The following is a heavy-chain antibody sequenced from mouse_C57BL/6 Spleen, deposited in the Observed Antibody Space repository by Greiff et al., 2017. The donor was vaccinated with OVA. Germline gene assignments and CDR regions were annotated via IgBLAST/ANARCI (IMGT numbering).Heavy chain of an antibody. J-gene: IGHJ2*01. CDR3: ARDGNYGGY. D-gene: IGHD2-1*01. CDR1: GYSITSGYY. V-gene: IGHV3-6*01. Sequence: DVKLQESGPGLVKPSQSLSLTCSVTGYSITSGYYWNWIRQFPGNKLEWMGYISYDGSNNYNPSLKNRISITRDTSKNQFFLKLNSVTTEDTATYYCARDGNYGGYWGQGTTLTVSS. CDR2: ISYDGSN.